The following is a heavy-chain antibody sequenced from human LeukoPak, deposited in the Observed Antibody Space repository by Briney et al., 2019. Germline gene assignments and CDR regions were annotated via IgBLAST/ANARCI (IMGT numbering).Heavy chain of an antibody. D-gene: IGHD4-17*01. CDR2: ISASDGTT. CDR1: GYSFSIYG. V-gene: IGHV1-18*01. Sequence: ASVRVSCKASGYSFSIYGITWARQAPGQGLEYLGWISASDGTTNYAQKVQDRVTMTTDTSTSTAYLELRSLRSEDTAVYYCARCGAAVTTHFSHWGQGTLVTVSS. CDR3: ARCGAAVTTHFSH. J-gene: IGHJ4*02.